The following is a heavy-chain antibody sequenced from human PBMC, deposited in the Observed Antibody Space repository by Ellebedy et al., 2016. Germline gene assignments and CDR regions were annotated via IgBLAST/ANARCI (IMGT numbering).Heavy chain of an antibody. CDR2: TNNR. CDR1: GYTFMNHD. D-gene: IGHD1-26*01. CDR3: ARGARDGVGASEAHYDL. V-gene: IGHV1-18*01. Sequence: ASVKVSCXASGYTFMNHDIIWVRQAPGQGLEWMGGTNNRNHAQKFQGRVTVTTDSSTNTAYLELKTLTFDDTALYYCARGARDGVGASEAHYDLWGQGTLVTVSS. J-gene: IGHJ4*02.